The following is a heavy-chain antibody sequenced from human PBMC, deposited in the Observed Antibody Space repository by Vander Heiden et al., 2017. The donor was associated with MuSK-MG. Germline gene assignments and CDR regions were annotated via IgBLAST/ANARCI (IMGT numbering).Heavy chain of an antibody. Sequence: QVQLQESGPGLVKPSETLSLTCTVSGGSISSYYWSWIRQPPGKGLEWIGYIYYSGSTNYNPSLKSRVTISVDTSKNQFSLKLSSVTAADTAVYYCARGIGGYYFDYWGQGTLVTVSS. CDR1: GGSISSYY. D-gene: IGHD3-10*01. CDR2: IYYSGST. CDR3: ARGIGGYYFDY. V-gene: IGHV4-59*08. J-gene: IGHJ4*02.